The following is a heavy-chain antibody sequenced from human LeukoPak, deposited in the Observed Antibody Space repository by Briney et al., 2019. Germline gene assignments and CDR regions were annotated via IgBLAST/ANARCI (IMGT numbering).Heavy chain of an antibody. CDR1: GYIFTGYF. V-gene: IGHV1-2*02. CDR2: INPHSGDT. Sequence: ASVKVSCKVSGYIFTGYFLHWVRRAPGQGLEWMGGINPHSGDTNYAQEFQGRVTMTRDTSISTASMELTRLRSDDTAVYYCARLSDFSDSSGYPYYLDFWGQGTLVTVSS. D-gene: IGHD3-22*01. J-gene: IGHJ4*02. CDR3: ARLSDFSDSSGYPYYLDF.